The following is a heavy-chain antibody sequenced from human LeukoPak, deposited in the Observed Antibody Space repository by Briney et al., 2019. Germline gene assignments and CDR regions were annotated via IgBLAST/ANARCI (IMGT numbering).Heavy chain of an antibody. Sequence: TGGSLRPSCAASGFTVSSNYMSWVRQAPGKGLDWVSSISGSGAGTYYADSVKGRFTISRDNSKNTLYLQMNSLRAEDTAVYYCAKLGRGSMVRGVIFDYWGQGTLVTVSS. CDR3: AKLGRGSMVRGVIFDY. CDR2: ISGSGAGT. CDR1: GFTVSSNY. V-gene: IGHV3-23*01. D-gene: IGHD3-10*01. J-gene: IGHJ4*02.